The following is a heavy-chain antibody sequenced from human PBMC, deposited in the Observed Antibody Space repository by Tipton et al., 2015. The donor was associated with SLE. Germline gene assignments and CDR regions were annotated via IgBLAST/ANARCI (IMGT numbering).Heavy chain of an antibody. CDR2: IFYSGST. CDR1: GGSISNYY. V-gene: IGHV4-59*07. CDR3: ANYFYDATGYQSVDD. J-gene: IGHJ4*02. Sequence: TLSLTCTVSGGSISNYYWNWIRQPPGKGLEWIGYIFYSGSTNYNPSLKSRVTISVDTSKNQFSLHLTSVTSADTAVYYCANYFYDATGYQSVDDWGQGALVTVSS. D-gene: IGHD3-22*01.